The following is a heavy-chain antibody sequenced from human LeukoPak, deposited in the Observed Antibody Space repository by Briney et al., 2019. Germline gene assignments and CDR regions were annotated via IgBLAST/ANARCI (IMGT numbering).Heavy chain of an antibody. V-gene: IGHV3-23*01. CDR1: GFTFISYF. D-gene: IGHD1-26*01. J-gene: IGHJ4*02. Sequence: PGGSLRLSCEASGFTFISYFMSWVRQTPGKGLEWVASIIGSGRTTKYADAVKGRFTISRDNSKNTLYLQMSSLVVDDTAVYYCVREGRGIVGASAYWGRGTLVAVSS. CDR2: IIGSGRTT. CDR3: VREGRGIVGASAY.